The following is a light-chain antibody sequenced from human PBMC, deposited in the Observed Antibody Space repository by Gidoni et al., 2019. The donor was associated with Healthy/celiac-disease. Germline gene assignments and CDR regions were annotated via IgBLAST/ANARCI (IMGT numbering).Light chain of an antibody. CDR3: QQYYSTPIT. CDR1: QSVLYSSNNKNY. J-gene: IGKJ3*01. V-gene: IGKV4-1*01. Sequence: ILIPPSPSSLAVSLGARATINCKSSQSVLYSSNNKNYLAWYQQKPGQPPKLLIYWASTRESGVPDRFSGSGSGTDFTLTISSMKDEDVAVYYCQQYYSTPITFGPGTKVDIK. CDR2: WAS.